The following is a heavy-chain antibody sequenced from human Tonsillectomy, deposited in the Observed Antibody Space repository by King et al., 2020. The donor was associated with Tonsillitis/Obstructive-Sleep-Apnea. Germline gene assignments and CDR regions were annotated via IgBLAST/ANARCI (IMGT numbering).Heavy chain of an antibody. Sequence: VQLVESGGGLVQPGGSLRLSCAASGFTFRRYAMSWVRQSPGKGLEWVSAISGSGGSTHCADSVKDRFTISRDNSKNTLYLQMNSLRAEDTAVYYCAKTDYGDYIDEYYFDYWGQGTLVTVSS. CDR1: GFTFRRYA. CDR2: ISGSGGST. J-gene: IGHJ4*02. V-gene: IGHV3-23*04. CDR3: AKTDYGDYIDEYYFDY. D-gene: IGHD4-17*01.